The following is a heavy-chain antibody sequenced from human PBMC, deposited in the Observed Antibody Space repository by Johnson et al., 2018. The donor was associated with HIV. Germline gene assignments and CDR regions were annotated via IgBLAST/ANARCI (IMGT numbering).Heavy chain of an antibody. D-gene: IGHD6-19*01. J-gene: IGHJ3*02. CDR1: AFTFSSYA. Sequence: QLVETGGGVVQPVGSLRLSCAASAFTFSSYAIHWVRQAPGKGLEWVAFIHYDGNNKYYADSVKGRFTISRDNSKNTLYLQMNSLRAEDTAVYYCAKDLSSGWYHAFDIWGQGTMVTVSS. CDR3: AKDLSSGWYHAFDI. CDR2: IHYDGNNK. V-gene: IGHV3-30*02.